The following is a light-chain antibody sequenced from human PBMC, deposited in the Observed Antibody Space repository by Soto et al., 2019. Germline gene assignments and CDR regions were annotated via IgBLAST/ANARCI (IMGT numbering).Light chain of an antibody. CDR1: QNVNTN. V-gene: IGKV3-15*01. CDR3: QQYTNRPPWT. CDR2: GAS. J-gene: IGKJ1*01. Sequence: EIVMTQSPATLSVSPGERATLSCRASQNVNTNLAWYQQKLGQAPRLLIFGASTRATGVPARFSGSGSGTEFTLTISSLQSDYFAVYYCQQYTNRPPWTFGQGTKVDMK.